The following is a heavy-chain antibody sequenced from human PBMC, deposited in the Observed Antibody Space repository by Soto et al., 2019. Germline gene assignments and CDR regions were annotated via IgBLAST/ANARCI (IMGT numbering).Heavy chain of an antibody. Sequence: QVQLVQSGAEVKKPGSSVKVSCKASGGTFSSYAISWVRQAPGQGLEWMGGIIPIFGTANYAQKFQGRVTITADESTSTGYMELSSLRSEDTAVYYCARDRPYCSGGSCYPGTFDYWGQGTLVTVSS. CDR1: GGTFSSYA. J-gene: IGHJ4*02. CDR3: ARDRPYCSGGSCYPGTFDY. V-gene: IGHV1-69*12. D-gene: IGHD2-15*01. CDR2: IIPIFGTA.